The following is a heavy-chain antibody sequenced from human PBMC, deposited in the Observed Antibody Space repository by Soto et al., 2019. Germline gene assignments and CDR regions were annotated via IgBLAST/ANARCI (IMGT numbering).Heavy chain of an antibody. CDR3: VRKGVGMAAVTVGHYYYYAMDV. CDR1: GYSISSGYY. Sequence: SETLSLTCAVSGYSISSGYYWGWIRQPPGKGLEWIGSLYHSGSTYYNPSLKSRVTISVDTSKNQFSLRLTSVTAADTAVYYCVRKGVGMAAVTVGHYYYYAMDVWGQGTTVTV. J-gene: IGHJ6*02. D-gene: IGHD2-21*01. V-gene: IGHV4-38-2*01. CDR2: LYHSGST.